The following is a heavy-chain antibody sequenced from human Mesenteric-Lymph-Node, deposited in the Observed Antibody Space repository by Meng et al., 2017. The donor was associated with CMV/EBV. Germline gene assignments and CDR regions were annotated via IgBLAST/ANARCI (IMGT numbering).Heavy chain of an antibody. D-gene: IGHD3-10*01. CDR3: ASSGGVIISDFDY. J-gene: IGHJ4*02. Sequence: KASGGTFSSYAISWVRQAPGQELEGRGGIIPIFGTANYAQKFQGRVTITADESTSTAYMELSSLRSEDTAVYYCASSGGVIISDFDYWGQGTLVTVSS. CDR1: GGTFSSYA. CDR2: IIPIFGTA. V-gene: IGHV1-69*01.